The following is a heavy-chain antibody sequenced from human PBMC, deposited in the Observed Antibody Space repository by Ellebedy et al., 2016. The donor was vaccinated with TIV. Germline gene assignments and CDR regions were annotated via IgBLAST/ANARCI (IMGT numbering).Heavy chain of an antibody. D-gene: IGHD3-10*01. CDR1: GGSFSGYY. V-gene: IGHV4-34*01. CDR2: INHGGDT. CDR3: ARSAAYYVGSGSYYFDF. J-gene: IGHJ4*02. Sequence: SETLSLTCAVYGGSFSGYYWTWIRQPPGKGLEWIGEINHGGDTNYNPSLKSLVTISVDTSKNQFSLKLSSVTAADTAVYYCARSAAYYVGSGSYYFDFWGQGALVTVSS.